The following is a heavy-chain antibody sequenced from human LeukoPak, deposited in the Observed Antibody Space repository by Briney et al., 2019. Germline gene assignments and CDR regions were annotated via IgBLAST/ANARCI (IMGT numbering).Heavy chain of an antibody. CDR2: IYYSGST. J-gene: IGHJ4*02. V-gene: IGHV4-59*05. CDR3: ARISGEVRVDY. CDR1: GGSISSYY. D-gene: IGHD2/OR15-2a*01. Sequence: SETLSLTCTVSGGSISSYYWSWIRQPPGKGLEWIGSIYYSGSTYYNPSLKSRVTISVDTSKNQFSLKLSSVTAADTAVYYCARISGEVRVDYWGQGTLVTVSS.